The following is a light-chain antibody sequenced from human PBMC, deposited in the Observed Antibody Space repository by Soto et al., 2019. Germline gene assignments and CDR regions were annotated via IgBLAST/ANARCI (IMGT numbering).Light chain of an antibody. CDR1: SSDVGGYDY. V-gene: IGLV2-14*03. CDR3: SSYTSSSSYV. Sequence: QSALTQPASVSGSPGQSITISCTGTSSDVGGYDYVSRYQQHPGKAPKLMIYDVIHRPSGVSSRFSGSKSGSTASLIISGLQAEDEADYYCSSYTSSSSYVFGTGTKLTVL. CDR2: DVI. J-gene: IGLJ1*01.